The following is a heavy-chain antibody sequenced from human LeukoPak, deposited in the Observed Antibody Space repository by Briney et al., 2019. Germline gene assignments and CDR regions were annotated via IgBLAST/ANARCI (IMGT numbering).Heavy chain of an antibody. Sequence: ASVKVSCKASGNTFTSYGISWVRQAPGQGLEWMGWISGYNGNTNYAQKLQGRVTMTTDTSTSTAYMELRSLRSDDTAVYYCARPLGGFWSGYYPDWGQGTLVTVSS. V-gene: IGHV1-18*01. CDR2: ISGYNGNT. CDR1: GNTFTSYG. CDR3: ARPLGGFWSGYYPD. D-gene: IGHD3-3*01. J-gene: IGHJ4*02.